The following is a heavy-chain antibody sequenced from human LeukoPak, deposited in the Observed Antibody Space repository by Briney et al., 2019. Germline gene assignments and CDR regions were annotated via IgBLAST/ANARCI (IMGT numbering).Heavy chain of an antibody. CDR2: ISGSGGST. V-gene: IGHV3-23*01. Sequence: GGSLRLSCAASGFTFSSYAMSWVRQAPGKGLEWVPAISGSGGSTYYADSVKGRFTISRDNSKNTLYLQMNSLRAEDTAVYYCAKDFGAYCSGGSCYVPYAFDIWGQGTMVTVSS. CDR3: AKDFGAYCSGGSCYVPYAFDI. J-gene: IGHJ3*02. D-gene: IGHD2-15*01. CDR1: GFTFSSYA.